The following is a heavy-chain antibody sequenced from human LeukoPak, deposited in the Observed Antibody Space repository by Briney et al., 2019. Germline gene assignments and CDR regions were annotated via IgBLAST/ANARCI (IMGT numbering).Heavy chain of an antibody. CDR1: GFLFSSFE. CDR2: FSSTGATT. CDR3: TREGATSGFFD. D-gene: IGHD5-12*01. Sequence: GGSLRLSCAASGFLFSSFEMNWVRQAPGKGLEGISYFSSTGATTDYAPSVTAPFTIPRDNANTSLFLQMPRLRAEDTAIYYCTREGATSGFFDWGQGTLVAVSS. V-gene: IGHV3-48*03. J-gene: IGHJ4*02.